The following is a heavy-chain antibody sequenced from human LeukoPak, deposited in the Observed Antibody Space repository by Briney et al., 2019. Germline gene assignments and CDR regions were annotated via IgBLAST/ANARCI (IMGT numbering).Heavy chain of an antibody. V-gene: IGHV1-18*01. CDR1: GYTFTSYG. J-gene: IGHJ4*02. CDR2: ISAYNGNT. Sequence: AASVKVSCKASGYTFTSYGISWVRQAPGQGLEWMGWISAYNGNTNYAQKFQGRVTITADESTSTAYMELSSLRSEDTAVYYCAIDPYYYDSSGYYYNANDYWGQGTLVTVSS. D-gene: IGHD3-22*01. CDR3: AIDPYYYDSSGYYYNANDY.